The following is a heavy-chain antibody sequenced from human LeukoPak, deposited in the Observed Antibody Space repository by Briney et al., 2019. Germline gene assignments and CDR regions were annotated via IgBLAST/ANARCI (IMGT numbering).Heavy chain of an antibody. CDR3: ATETNGRHYDY. J-gene: IGHJ4*02. V-gene: IGHV3-21*06. CDR2: IGPTGSDR. Sequence: GGSLRLSCTASGLTFSTSGFNWVRQAPGKGLEWVASIGPTGSDRYRADSIKGRFTISRDNANNFLYLQMNSLRAEDTAVYYCATETNGRHYDYWGQGTLLTVSS. CDR1: GLTFSTSG. D-gene: IGHD1-14*01.